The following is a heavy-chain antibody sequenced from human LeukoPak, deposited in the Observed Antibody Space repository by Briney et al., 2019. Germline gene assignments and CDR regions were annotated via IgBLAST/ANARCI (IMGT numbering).Heavy chain of an antibody. J-gene: IGHJ4*02. D-gene: IGHD3-10*01. CDR3: ARATTRGSGSYYNFDY. CDR1: GGSISSYY. V-gene: IGHV4-59*01. Sequence: SETLSLTCTVSGGSISSYYWSWIRQPPGKGLEWIGYIYYSGSTNYNPSLKSRVTISVDTSKNQFSLKLSSVTAADTAVYYCARATTRGSGSYYNFDYWGQGTLVTVSS. CDR2: IYYSGST.